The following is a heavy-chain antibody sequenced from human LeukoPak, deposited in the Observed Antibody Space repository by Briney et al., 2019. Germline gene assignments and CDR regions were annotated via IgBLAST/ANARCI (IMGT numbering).Heavy chain of an antibody. CDR3: ADLLNTYDSSGYP. CDR2: FDPEDGET. Sequence: WASVKVSCKVSGYTLTELSMHWVRQAPGKGLEWMGGFDPEDGETIYARKFQGRVTMTEDTSTDTAYMELSSLRSEDTAVYCCADLLNTYDSSGYPWGQGTLVTVSS. CDR1: GYTLTELS. V-gene: IGHV1-24*01. D-gene: IGHD3-22*01. J-gene: IGHJ5*02.